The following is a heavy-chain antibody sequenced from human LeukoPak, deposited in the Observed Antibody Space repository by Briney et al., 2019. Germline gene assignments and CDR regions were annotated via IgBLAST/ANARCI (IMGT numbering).Heavy chain of an antibody. D-gene: IGHD2-15*01. J-gene: IGHJ2*01. CDR2: IHSGGST. Sequence: GGSLRLSCAASGFTVSSTYMSWVRQAPGKGLEWVSIIHSGGSTFYADSVKGRFTISGHNSKNTLDLQMNPLRAEDTAMYYCARVRIGWYFDLWGRGTLVTVSS. V-gene: IGHV3-53*04. CDR3: ARVRIGWYFDL. CDR1: GFTVSSTY.